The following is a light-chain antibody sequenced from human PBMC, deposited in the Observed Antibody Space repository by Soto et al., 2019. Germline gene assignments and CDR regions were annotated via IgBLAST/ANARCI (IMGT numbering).Light chain of an antibody. Sequence: ELVCTQSPGTLSLSPGYRPTTPCRSSQSVSRTSLAWYQQKPGQAPRLLIYGASTRATGIPDRFSGSGSGTDVTLTISRLEPEDFAVYYCQQYGSSPITFGQGTRLE. J-gene: IGKJ5*01. CDR3: QQYGSSPIT. CDR1: QSVSRTS. CDR2: GAS. V-gene: IGKV3-20*01.